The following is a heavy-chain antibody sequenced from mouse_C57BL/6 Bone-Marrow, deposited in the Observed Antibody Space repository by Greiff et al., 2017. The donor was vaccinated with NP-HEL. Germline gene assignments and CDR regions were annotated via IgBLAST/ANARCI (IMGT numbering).Heavy chain of an antibody. D-gene: IGHD1-1*01. Sequence: DVHLVESGAELVKPGASVKLSCTASGFNIKDYYMHWVKQRTEQGLEWIGRIDPEDGETKYAPKFQGKATITADTSSNTAYLQLSSLTSEDTAVYYCAGLLRFRYFDVWGTGTTVTVSS. CDR2: IDPEDGET. V-gene: IGHV14-2*01. CDR1: GFNIKDYY. J-gene: IGHJ1*03. CDR3: AGLLRFRYFDV.